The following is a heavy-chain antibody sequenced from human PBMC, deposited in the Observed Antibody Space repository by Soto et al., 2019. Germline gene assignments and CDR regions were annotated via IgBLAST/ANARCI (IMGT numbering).Heavy chain of an antibody. V-gene: IGHV4-30-4*01. Sequence: SETLSLTCTVAGGSISSGDYYWSLIRQPPGKCLEWIGYIYYSGSTYYNPSLKSRVTISVDTSKNQFSLKLSSVTAADTAVYYCARGYYYDSSGYSVAWFDYWGQGNLVTVSS. CDR3: ARGYYYDSSGYSVAWFDY. CDR2: IYYSGST. D-gene: IGHD3-22*01. CDR1: GGSISSGDYY. J-gene: IGHJ4*02.